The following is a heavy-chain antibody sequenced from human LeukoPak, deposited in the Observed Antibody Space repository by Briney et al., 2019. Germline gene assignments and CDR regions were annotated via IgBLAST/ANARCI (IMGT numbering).Heavy chain of an antibody. CDR2: IRYDGSNK. CDR1: GFTFNRYG. CDR3: AKDGVLLWFGESYGGKNFDY. J-gene: IGHJ4*02. D-gene: IGHD3-10*01. Sequence: PGGSLRLSCAASGFTFNRYGLHWVRQAPGKGLEWVAFIRYDGSNKYYADSVKGRFTISRDNSKNTLYLQMNSLRAEDTAVYYCAKDGVLLWFGESYGGKNFDYWGQGTLVTVSS. V-gene: IGHV3-30*02.